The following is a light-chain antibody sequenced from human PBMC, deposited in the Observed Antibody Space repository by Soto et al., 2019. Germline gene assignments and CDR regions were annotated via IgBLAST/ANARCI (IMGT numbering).Light chain of an antibody. CDR1: QSLSTDY. Sequence: DIVLPQSPGTLSLSPGERATLSCWASQSLSTDYLAWYQQKPGQPPRLLIYVASSRATGIPDRFSGSGSGTDFTLTISRLEPEEFAVYYCQQYGSSPSTFGQGTKLEIK. CDR3: QQYGSSPST. J-gene: IGKJ2*01. CDR2: VAS. V-gene: IGKV3-20*01.